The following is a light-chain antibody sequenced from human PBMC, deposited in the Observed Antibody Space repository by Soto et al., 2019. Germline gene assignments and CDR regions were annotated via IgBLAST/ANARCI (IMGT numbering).Light chain of an antibody. V-gene: IGKV3D-15*01. Sequence: EIVMTQTPATLSVSPGERATLSCRASQSVSSNLAWYQQKPGQAPRLLIYGASTRSTGIPARFSGSGSGTEFTLTISSLQSEDFAVYYCQQYNNWPPVTFGGGTKVEIK. J-gene: IGKJ4*01. CDR3: QQYNNWPPVT. CDR1: QSVSSN. CDR2: GAS.